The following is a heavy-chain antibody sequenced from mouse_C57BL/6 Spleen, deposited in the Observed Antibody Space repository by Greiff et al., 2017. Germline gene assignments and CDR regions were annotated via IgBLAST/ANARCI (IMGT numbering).Heavy chain of an antibody. Sequence: EVMLVESGEGLVKPGGSLKLSCAASGFTFSSYAMSWVRQTPEKRLEWVAYISSGGDYIYYADTVTGRFTISRDNARNTLYLQMSRLKSEDTAMYYCTRDNYGSSDWYFDVWGTGTTVTVSS. J-gene: IGHJ1*03. D-gene: IGHD1-1*01. CDR2: ISSGGDYI. CDR1: GFTFSSYA. CDR3: TRDNYGSSDWYFDV. V-gene: IGHV5-9-1*02.